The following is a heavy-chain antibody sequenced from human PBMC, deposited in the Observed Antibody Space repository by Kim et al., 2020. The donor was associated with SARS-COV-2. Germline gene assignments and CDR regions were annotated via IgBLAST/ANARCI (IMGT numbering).Heavy chain of an antibody. Sequence: DSVKGLFTISRDNANNSLYLQMNSLRAEHTAVYYCARYTVTTDYYYGMDVWGQGTTVTVSS. V-gene: IGHV3-21*01. D-gene: IGHD4-17*01. CDR3: ARYTVTTDYYYGMDV. J-gene: IGHJ6*02.